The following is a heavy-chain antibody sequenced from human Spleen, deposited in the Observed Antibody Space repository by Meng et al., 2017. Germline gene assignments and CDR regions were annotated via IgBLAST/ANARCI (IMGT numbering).Heavy chain of an antibody. J-gene: IGHJ5*02. Sequence: QLQLQASGPGLVEPSETMSLTCSVSGDSISSSYYWAWIRQPPGKGLEWIANVYYSGSTYYNPSLKSRVTISVDTSKNQFSLKVSSVTAADTAVYYCARAGGWFDPWGQGSLVTVSS. CDR2: VYYSGST. CDR3: ARAGGWFDP. D-gene: IGHD1-26*01. CDR1: GDSISSSYY. V-gene: IGHV4-39*07.